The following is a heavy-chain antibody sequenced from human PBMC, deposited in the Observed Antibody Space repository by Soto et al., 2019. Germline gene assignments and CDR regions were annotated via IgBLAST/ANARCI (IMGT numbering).Heavy chain of an antibody. J-gene: IGHJ4*02. CDR2: IKQDGSEK. CDR1: GFTFSNFW. CDR3: ARDKKDEQWLEPDYFDY. V-gene: IGHV3-7*04. Sequence: PGGSLRLSCAASGFTFSNFWMSWVRQAPGKGLEWVANIKQDGSEKYYVDSVKGRFTISRDNAKNSLYLQMNSLRAEDTAVYYCARDKKDEQWLEPDYFDYWGQGTLVTVSS. D-gene: IGHD6-19*01.